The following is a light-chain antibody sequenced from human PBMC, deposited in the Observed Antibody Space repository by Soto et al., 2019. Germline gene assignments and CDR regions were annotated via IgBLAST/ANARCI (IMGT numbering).Light chain of an antibody. Sequence: EIVLTQYPATLSLSAGDRAVLSCRASKSVSRSLTWYQHNPGQAPRLLIYDASTRATGIPRRFSGSGSGTDFTLTISSLEPEDFAVYYCQQRSNRFGGGTKVEIK. CDR3: QQRSNR. J-gene: IGKJ4*01. V-gene: IGKV3-11*01. CDR2: DAS. CDR1: KSVSRS.